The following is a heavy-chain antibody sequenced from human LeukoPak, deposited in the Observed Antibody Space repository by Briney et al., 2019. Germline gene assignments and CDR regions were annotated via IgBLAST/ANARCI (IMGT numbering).Heavy chain of an antibody. CDR2: INHSGST. V-gene: IGHV4-34*01. CDR1: GGSFSGYY. Sequence: SETLSLTCAVYGGSFSGYYWSWIRQPPGKGLEWIWEINHSGSTNYNPSLKSRVSISVDTSKNQFSLKLSSVTAADTAVYYCARVGNYYDVLTGYALTDAFDIWGQGTMVTVSS. CDR3: ARVGNYYDVLTGYALTDAFDI. J-gene: IGHJ3*02. D-gene: IGHD3-9*01.